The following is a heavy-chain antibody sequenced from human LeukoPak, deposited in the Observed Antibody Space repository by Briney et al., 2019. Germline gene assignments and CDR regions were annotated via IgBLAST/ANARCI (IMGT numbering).Heavy chain of an antibody. CDR2: IYYSGTT. CDR1: GDSITNYY. V-gene: IGHV4-59*01. Sequence: SETLSLTCTVSGDSITNYYWSWIRQPPGKGLEWIGYIYYSGTTNYNPSLKSRVTISVDTSENQFSLKVNSVTAADTAVYYCVRSRSGTYGWFDPWGQGTLVTVSS. D-gene: IGHD4-17*01. J-gene: IGHJ5*02. CDR3: VRSRSGTYGWFDP.